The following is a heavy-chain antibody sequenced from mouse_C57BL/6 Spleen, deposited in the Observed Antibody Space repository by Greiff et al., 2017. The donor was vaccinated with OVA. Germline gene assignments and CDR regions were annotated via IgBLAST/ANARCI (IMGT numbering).Heavy chain of an antibody. CDR2: ISSGGSYT. Sequence: EVQLQESGGDLVKPGGSLSLTCAASGFTFSSYGMSWVRQTPDKRLEWVATISSGGSYTYYPAIVKGLFTISSDNAKNILYLQMSRLKSEDTAMYYSARHDIALLDYWGQGTTLTVSS. V-gene: IGHV5-6*01. D-gene: IGHD6-1*01. CDR3: ARHDIALLDY. J-gene: IGHJ2*01. CDR1: GFTFSSYG.